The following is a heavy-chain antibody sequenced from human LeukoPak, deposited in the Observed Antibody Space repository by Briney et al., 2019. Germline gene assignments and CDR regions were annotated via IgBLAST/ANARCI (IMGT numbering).Heavy chain of an antibody. V-gene: IGHV4-4*07. Sequence: PSETLSFNSTVSGGSMTNHYWTWIRQPAGRGLKWIGRFSTSGTRGTTAYNPSLKSRVAMSLDTSKNQFSLKMTSVTAADAAVYYCARSWSGGVTAADIWGQGTKVTVSS. CDR2: FSTSGTRGTT. J-gene: IGHJ3*02. CDR1: GGSMTNHY. CDR3: ARSWSGGVTAADI. D-gene: IGHD3-16*01.